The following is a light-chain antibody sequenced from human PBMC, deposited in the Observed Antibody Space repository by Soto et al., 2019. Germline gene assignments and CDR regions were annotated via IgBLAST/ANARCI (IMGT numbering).Light chain of an antibody. Sequence: QSALTQPASVSGSPGQSITISCTGTSGDVGGYNYVSWYQQHPGKAPKLMIYEVSNRPSGVSNRFSGSKSGNTASLTISGLQAEDEADYYCSSYTSSRTLVFGGGTKLTVL. CDR1: SGDVGGYNY. CDR2: EVS. CDR3: SSYTSSRTLV. V-gene: IGLV2-14*01. J-gene: IGLJ2*01.